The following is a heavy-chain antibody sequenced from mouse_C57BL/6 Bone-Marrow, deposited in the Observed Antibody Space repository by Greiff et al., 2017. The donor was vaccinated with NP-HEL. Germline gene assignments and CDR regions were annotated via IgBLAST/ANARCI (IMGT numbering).Heavy chain of an antibody. CDR2: IRNKANNHAT. Sequence: EVKLVESGGGLVQPGGSMKLSCAASGFTFSDAWMDWVRQSPEKGLEWVAEIRNKANNHATYYAESVKGRFTISRDDSKSSVYLQMNSLRAEDTGIYYCTGGSSSYVYYAMDYWGQGTSVTVSS. CDR1: GFTFSDAW. J-gene: IGHJ4*01. V-gene: IGHV6-6*01. D-gene: IGHD1-1*01. CDR3: TGGSSSYVYYAMDY.